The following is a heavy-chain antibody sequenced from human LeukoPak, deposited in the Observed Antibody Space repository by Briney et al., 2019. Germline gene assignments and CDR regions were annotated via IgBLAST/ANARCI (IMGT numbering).Heavy chain of an antibody. CDR2: INWNGGST. CDR3: ARDQEQQLVNDAFDI. CDR1: GFTFDDYG. J-gene: IGHJ3*02. V-gene: IGHV3-20*04. D-gene: IGHD6-13*01. Sequence: TGGSLRLSCAASGFTFDDYGMSWVRQAPGKGLEWVSGINWNGGSTGYADSVKGRFTISRDNAKNSLYLQMNSLRAEDTAVYYCARDQEQQLVNDAFDIWGQGTMVTVSS.